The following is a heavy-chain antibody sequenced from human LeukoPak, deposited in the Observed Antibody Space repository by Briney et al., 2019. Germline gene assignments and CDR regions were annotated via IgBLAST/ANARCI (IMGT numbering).Heavy chain of an antibody. D-gene: IGHD5-18*01. V-gene: IGHV1-46*01. CDR1: GYTFSNYY. CDR3: ARDVGFTLGLVYSYGTGFDY. CDR2: INPSGGTT. J-gene: IGHJ4*02. Sequence: ASVKVSCKASGYTFSNYYIHWVRQAPGQGLEWMGIINPSGGTTSYAQKFQGRVTMTRDTSTTTVYMDLSSLRSEDTAVYFCARDVGFTLGLVYSYGTGFDYWGQGTLVTVSS.